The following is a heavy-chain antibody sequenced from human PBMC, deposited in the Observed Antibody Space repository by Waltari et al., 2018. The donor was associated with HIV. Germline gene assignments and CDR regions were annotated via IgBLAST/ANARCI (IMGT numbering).Heavy chain of an antibody. Sequence: QLQLQESGPGLVKPSETLSLTCSVSGGSISSSHYYWGWIRQPPGEWLEWIGTIYHSGSTYYNPSLKSRVTMSVDTSKNQFSLKLNSVTAADAAVYYCARQPIPGIAVAGTYYYYGMDVWGQGTTVTVS. D-gene: IGHD6-19*01. CDR2: IYHSGST. V-gene: IGHV4-39*01. CDR1: GGSISSSHYY. J-gene: IGHJ6*02. CDR3: ARQPIPGIAVAGTYYYYGMDV.